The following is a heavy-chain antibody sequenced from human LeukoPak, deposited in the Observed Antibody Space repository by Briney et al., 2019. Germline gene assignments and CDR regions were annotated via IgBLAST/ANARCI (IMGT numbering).Heavy chain of an antibody. Sequence: PSETLSLTCAVSGYSISSGYYWGWIRQPPGKGLEWVGSIYYSGSTYYNPSLKSRVTISVDTSKNQFSLKLSSVTAADTAVYYCARLSSSWYYFDYWGQGTLVTVSS. D-gene: IGHD6-13*01. CDR2: IYYSGST. CDR3: ARLSSSWYYFDY. J-gene: IGHJ4*02. V-gene: IGHV4-38-2*01. CDR1: GYSISSGYY.